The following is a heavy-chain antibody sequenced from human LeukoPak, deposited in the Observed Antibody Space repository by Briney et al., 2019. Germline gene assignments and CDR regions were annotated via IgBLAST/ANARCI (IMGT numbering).Heavy chain of an antibody. CDR2: IYSSGST. CDR3: AREISMMDRSLDI. CDR1: GGSISSYY. D-gene: IGHD3-22*01. Sequence: SETLSLTCTVSGGSISSYYWSWIRQPAGKGLEWIGRIYSSGSTNYNPSLKGRVTMSVDTSKNQFSLNLSSVTAADTAVYYCAREISMMDRSLDIWGQGTMVTVSS. V-gene: IGHV4-4*07. J-gene: IGHJ3*02.